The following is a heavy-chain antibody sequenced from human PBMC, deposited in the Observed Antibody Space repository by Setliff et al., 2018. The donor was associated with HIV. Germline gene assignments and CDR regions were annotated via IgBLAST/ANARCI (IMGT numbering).Heavy chain of an antibody. Sequence: ASVKVSCKASGYTVTDYYMHWVRQAPGQGLGWMGWINPNSGGTKYAQKFQGRVTMTRDTSISTAYMELRTLRSDDTAVYYCARDLRRYSNGQDGFDIWGQGTMVTV. CDR1: GYTVTDYY. CDR2: INPNSGGT. D-gene: IGHD5-18*01. CDR3: ARDLRRYSNGQDGFDI. J-gene: IGHJ3*02. V-gene: IGHV1-2*02.